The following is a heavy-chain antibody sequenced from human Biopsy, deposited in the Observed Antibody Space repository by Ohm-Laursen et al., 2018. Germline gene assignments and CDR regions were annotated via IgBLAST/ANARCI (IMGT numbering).Heavy chain of an antibody. CDR2: IIHHFGAT. J-gene: IGHJ4*02. CDR3: ARGPHSGSHSCFDY. Sequence: SSVKVSCKASGGTFINYAISWVRQAPGQGLEWMGGIIHHFGATDYAQKFQGRVSITADESTSIVYMELSSLTTEDTAIYYCARGPHSGSHSCFDYWGQGTLVTVSS. D-gene: IGHD1-26*01. CDR1: GGTFINYA. V-gene: IGHV1-69*01.